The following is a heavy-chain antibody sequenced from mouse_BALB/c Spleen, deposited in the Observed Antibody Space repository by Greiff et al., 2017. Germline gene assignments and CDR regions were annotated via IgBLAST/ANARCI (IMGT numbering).Heavy chain of an antibody. D-gene: IGHD1-1*01. V-gene: IGHV2-6-2*01. CDR1: GFSLTSYG. J-gene: IGHJ4*01. CDR3: ARQGDYNYYGSSYAMDY. CDR2: IWSDGST. Sequence: QVQLQQSGPDLVAPSQSLSITCTVSGFSLTSYGVHWVRQPPGKGLEWLVVIWSDGSTTYNSALKSRLSISKDNSKSQVFLKMNSLQTDDTAMYYCARQGDYNYYGSSYAMDYWGQGTSVTVSS.